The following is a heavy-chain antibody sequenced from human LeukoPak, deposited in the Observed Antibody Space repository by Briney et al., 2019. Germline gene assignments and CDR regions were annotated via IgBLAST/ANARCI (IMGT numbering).Heavy chain of an antibody. CDR1: GFTFSSYA. D-gene: IGHD3-3*01. CDR3: AKDPKGDFWSGSAFDP. Sequence: GGSLRLSCAASGFTFSSYAMHWVRQAPGKGLEWVAVISYDGSNKYYADSVKGRFTISRDNSKNTLYLQMNSLRAEDTAVYYCAKDPKGDFWSGSAFDPWGQGTLVTVSS. J-gene: IGHJ5*02. CDR2: ISYDGSNK. V-gene: IGHV3-30-3*01.